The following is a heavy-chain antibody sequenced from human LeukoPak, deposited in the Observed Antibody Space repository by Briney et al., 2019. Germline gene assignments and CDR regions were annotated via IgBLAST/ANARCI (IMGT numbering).Heavy chain of an antibody. CDR2: ISYDGSNK. V-gene: IGHV3-30-3*01. Sequence: GGSLRLSCAASGFTFSSYAMHWVRQAPGKGLEWVAVISYDGSNKYYADSVKGRFTISRDNSKNTLYLQMNSLRAEDTAVYYCARGQWQLDYWGQGTLVTVSS. CDR1: GFTFSSYA. J-gene: IGHJ4*02. CDR3: ARGQWQLDY. D-gene: IGHD6-19*01.